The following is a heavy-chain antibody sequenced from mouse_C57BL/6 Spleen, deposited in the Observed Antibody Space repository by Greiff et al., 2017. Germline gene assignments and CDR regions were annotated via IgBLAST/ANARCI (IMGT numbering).Heavy chain of an antibody. V-gene: IGHV5-16*01. CDR2: INYDGSST. CDR3: AREGGTDYYAMDY. Sequence: EVKLVESEGGLVQPGSSMKLSCTASGFTFSDYYMAWVRQVPEKGLEWVANINYDGSSTYYLDSLKSRFIISRDNAKNILYLQMSSLKSDDTATYYCAREGGTDYYAMDYWGQGTSVTVSS. CDR1: GFTFSDYY. D-gene: IGHD3-3*01. J-gene: IGHJ4*01.